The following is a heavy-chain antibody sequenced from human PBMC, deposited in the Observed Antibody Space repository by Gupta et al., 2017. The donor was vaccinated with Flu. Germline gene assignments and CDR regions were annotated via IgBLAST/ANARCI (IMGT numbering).Heavy chain of an antibody. CDR3: TKDPDY. CDR2: ISYVGSNK. Sequence: CAASGFTFSSYGMHWVRQAPGKGLEWVAVISYVGSNKYYADAVKGRFIISRDNSKNTVFLQMNSLRPEDTAFDYCTKDPDYCCQGTLVTIS. V-gene: IGHV3-30*18. CDR1: GFTFSSYG. J-gene: IGHJ4*02.